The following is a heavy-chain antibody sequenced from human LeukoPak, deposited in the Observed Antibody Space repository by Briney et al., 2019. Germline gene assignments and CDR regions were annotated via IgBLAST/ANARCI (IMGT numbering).Heavy chain of an antibody. J-gene: IGHJ4*02. CDR2: IYHSGST. D-gene: IGHD4-17*01. Sequence: PSETLSLTCAVSGYSISSGYYWGWIRQPPGKRLEWIGSIYHSGSTYYNPSLKSRVTISVDTSKNQFSLKLTSVTAADTAVYHCARVRRPSDYGDTYYFDYWGQGTLVTVSS. CDR3: ARVRRPSDYGDTYYFDY. V-gene: IGHV4-38-2*01. CDR1: GYSISSGYY.